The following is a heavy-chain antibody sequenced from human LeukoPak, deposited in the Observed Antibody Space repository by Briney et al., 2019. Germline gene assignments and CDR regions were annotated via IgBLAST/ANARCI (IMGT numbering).Heavy chain of an antibody. CDR1: GYSISSGYY. CDR3: AREVRSNDAFDI. Sequence: SETLSLTCTVPGYSISSGYYWGWIRQPAGKGLEWIGRIYTSGSTNYNPSLKSRVAISVDTSKNQFSLKLSSVTAADTAVYSCAREVRSNDAFDIWGQGTMATVSS. D-gene: IGHD3-10*01. CDR2: IYTSGST. V-gene: IGHV4-61*02. J-gene: IGHJ3*02.